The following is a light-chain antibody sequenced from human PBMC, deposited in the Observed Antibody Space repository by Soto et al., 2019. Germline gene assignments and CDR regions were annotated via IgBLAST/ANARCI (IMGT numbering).Light chain of an antibody. Sequence: DIVMTQSPLSLPVTPGEPASISCRSSQSLLQSNGYNYLDWYLQKPGQSPQLLIYLGSNRASGVPDRFNGSGSGKDFTLKISRVEAEDVGVYYCMQALQTPLTFGQGTKVEIK. CDR2: LGS. CDR3: MQALQTPLT. V-gene: IGKV2-28*01. J-gene: IGKJ1*01. CDR1: QSLLQSNGYNY.